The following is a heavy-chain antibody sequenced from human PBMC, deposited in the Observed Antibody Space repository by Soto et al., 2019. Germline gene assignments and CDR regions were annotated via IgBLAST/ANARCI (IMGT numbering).Heavy chain of an antibody. D-gene: IGHD1-26*01. V-gene: IGHV2-5*02. CDR3: AHRPRQVGADYVDY. CDR1: GFSLSTSGLG. Sequence: QITLKESGPTLVKPTQTLTLTCTFSGFSLSTSGLGVGWIRQPPGKTLEWLALIYWDDDKRYSLSLRSRLTITNDTSKNPVVLTMTNMDPVDTATYYSAHRPRQVGADYVDYLGQGTLVTVSS. CDR2: IYWDDDK. J-gene: IGHJ4*02.